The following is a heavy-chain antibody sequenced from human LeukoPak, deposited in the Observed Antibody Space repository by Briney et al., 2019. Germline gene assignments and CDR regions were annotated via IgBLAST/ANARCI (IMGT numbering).Heavy chain of an antibody. CDR3: ARESGNGYNLYLDY. Sequence: GGSLRLSCAASGFTFSSYAMSWVRQAPGKGLEWVSAISGSRSYTYYADSVKGRFTISRDNSKNTLYLQMNSLRAEDTALYYCARESGNGYNLYLDYWGQGTLVTVSS. J-gene: IGHJ4*02. CDR1: GFTFSSYA. D-gene: IGHD5-24*01. V-gene: IGHV3-23*01. CDR2: ISGSRSYT.